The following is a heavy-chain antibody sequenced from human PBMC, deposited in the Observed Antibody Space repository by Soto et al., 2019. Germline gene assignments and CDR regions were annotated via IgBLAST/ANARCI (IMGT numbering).Heavy chain of an antibody. Sequence: LRLSCAASGFIFSSYGMHWVRQAPGKGLEWVAVISYDGNNKYYGDSVKGRFTISRDNSKNTLYLQMNSLRDEDTAVYYCAKDLGSDSSDAFDIWGQGTMVTVSS. CDR3: AKDLGSDSSDAFDI. V-gene: IGHV3-30*18. CDR1: GFIFSSYG. D-gene: IGHD3-22*01. CDR2: ISYDGNNK. J-gene: IGHJ3*02.